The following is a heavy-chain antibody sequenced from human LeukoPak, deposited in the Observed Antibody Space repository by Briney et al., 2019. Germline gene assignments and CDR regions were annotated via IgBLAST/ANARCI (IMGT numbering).Heavy chain of an antibody. CDR2: ISAYNGNT. CDR3: ARGATPASIAVAGTSNFDY. V-gene: IGHV1-18*01. Sequence: GASVKVSCKASGYTFTTFGISWVRQAPGQGLEWMGCISAYNGNTNYAQKLQGRVTMTTDTSTSTAYMELRSLTSDDTAVYYCARGATPASIAVAGTSNFDYWGQGTLVTVSS. CDR1: GYTFTTFG. J-gene: IGHJ4*02. D-gene: IGHD6-19*01.